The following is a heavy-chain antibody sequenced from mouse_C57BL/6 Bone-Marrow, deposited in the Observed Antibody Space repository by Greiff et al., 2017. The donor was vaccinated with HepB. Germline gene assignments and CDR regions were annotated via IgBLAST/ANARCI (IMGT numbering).Heavy chain of an antibody. CDR3: ARWGDYDERFAY. D-gene: IGHD2-4*01. Sequence: VQLQQPGAELVRPGTSVKLSCKASGYTFTSYWMHWVKQRPGQGLEWIGVIDPSDSYTNYNQKFKGKATLTVDTSSSTAYMQLSSLTSEDSAVYYCARWGDYDERFAYWGQGTLVTVSA. CDR1: GYTFTSYW. J-gene: IGHJ3*01. CDR2: IDPSDSYT. V-gene: IGHV1-59*01.